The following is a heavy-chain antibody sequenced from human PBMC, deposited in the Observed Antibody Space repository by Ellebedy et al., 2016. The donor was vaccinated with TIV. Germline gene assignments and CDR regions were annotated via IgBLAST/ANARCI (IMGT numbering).Heavy chain of an antibody. Sequence: PGGSLRLSCAASGFTFSSYGMYWVRQTPGKGLEYVAFIWFDGSNEYYEDSVKGRFTISRDNAKNSLFLQMNNLRAEDTAVYFCARHTTMAYLFDYWGQGALVTVSS. J-gene: IGHJ4*02. CDR1: GFTFSSYG. V-gene: IGHV3-33*07. CDR3: ARHTTMAYLFDY. D-gene: IGHD5-18*01. CDR2: IWFDGSNE.